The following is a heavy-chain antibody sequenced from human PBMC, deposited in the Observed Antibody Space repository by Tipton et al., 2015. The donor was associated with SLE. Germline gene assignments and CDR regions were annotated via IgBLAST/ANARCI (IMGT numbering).Heavy chain of an antibody. CDR2: IIPILGIA. J-gene: IGHJ4*02. Sequence: QLVQSGAEVKKPGASVKVSCKASGYTFTSYGISWVRQAPGQGLEWMGRIIPILGIANYAQKFQGRVTITADKSTSTAYMELSSLRSEDTAVYYCARRQYYYGSDTYYDFFDYWGQGTLVTVSS. D-gene: IGHD3-10*01. CDR1: GYTFTSYG. V-gene: IGHV1-69*09. CDR3: ARRQYYYGSDTYYDFFDY.